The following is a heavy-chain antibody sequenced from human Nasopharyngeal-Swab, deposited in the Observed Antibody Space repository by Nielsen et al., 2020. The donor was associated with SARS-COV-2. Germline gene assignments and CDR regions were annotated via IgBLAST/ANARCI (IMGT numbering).Heavy chain of an antibody. V-gene: IGHV4-31*02. J-gene: IGHJ4*02. CDR3: ARDTNYYGSGGTLDY. CDR2: IYYSGST. Sequence: WIRQPPGKGLEWIGYIYYSGSTYYNPSLKSRVTISVDTSKNQFSLRLSSVTAADTAVYYCARDTNYYGSGGTLDYWGQGTLGTVSS. D-gene: IGHD3-10*01.